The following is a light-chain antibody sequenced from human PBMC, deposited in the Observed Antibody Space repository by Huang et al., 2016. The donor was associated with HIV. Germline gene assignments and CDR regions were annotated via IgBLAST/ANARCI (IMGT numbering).Light chain of an antibody. V-gene: IGKV3-15*01. CDR1: QSVTTN. J-gene: IGKJ3*01. CDR3: QQYNNSPFT. CDR2: GAS. Sequence: EVVMTQSPATLSVSPGERAAISCRASQSVTTNLVWYQQKPGQTPRLLIYGASTRATGIPARFSGSGSDTEFTLTIGSLQSEDFAVYYCQQYNNSPFTFGPGTKVDIK.